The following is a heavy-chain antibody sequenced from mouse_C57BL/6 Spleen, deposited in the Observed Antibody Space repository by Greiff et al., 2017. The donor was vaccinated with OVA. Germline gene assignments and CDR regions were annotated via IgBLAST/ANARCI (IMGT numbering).Heavy chain of an antibody. Sequence: EVMLVESEGGLVQPGSSMKLPCTASGFTFSDYYMAWVRQVPEKGLEWVANINYDGSSTYYLDSLKSRFIISRDNAKNILYLQMSSLKSEDTATYYCARADGYYFPMDYWGQGTSVTVSS. CDR3: ARADGYYFPMDY. D-gene: IGHD2-3*01. CDR1: GFTFSDYY. V-gene: IGHV5-16*01. CDR2: INYDGSST. J-gene: IGHJ4*01.